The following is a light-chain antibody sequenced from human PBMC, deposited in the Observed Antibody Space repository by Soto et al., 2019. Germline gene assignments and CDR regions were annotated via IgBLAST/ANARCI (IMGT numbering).Light chain of an antibody. V-gene: IGLV1-40*01. Sequence: QSVLTQPPSVSGAPGQRVTISCTGSSSNIGAGSNVHWYQQLPGTAPKLLIFGNSNRPSGVPDRFSGSKSGTSASLAITGLHASHEAHYNYQSYDITRSGRMFGGGTQLPVL. CDR2: GNS. CDR1: SSNIGAGSN. CDR3: QSYDITRSGRM. J-gene: IGLJ3*02.